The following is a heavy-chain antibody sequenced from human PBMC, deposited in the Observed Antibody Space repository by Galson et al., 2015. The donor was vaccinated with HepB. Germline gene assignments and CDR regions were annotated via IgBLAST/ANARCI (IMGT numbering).Heavy chain of an antibody. Sequence: SLRLSCAASGFTFSSYGMHWVRQAPGKGLEWVAVISYDGSNKYYADSVKGRFTISRDNSKNTLYLQMNSLRAEDTAVYYCAKGIRYCSSTSCYTEISRHYYGMDVWGQGTTVTVSS. CDR2: ISYDGSNK. J-gene: IGHJ6*02. D-gene: IGHD2-2*02. CDR3: AKGIRYCSSTSCYTEISRHYYGMDV. V-gene: IGHV3-30*18. CDR1: GFTFSSYG.